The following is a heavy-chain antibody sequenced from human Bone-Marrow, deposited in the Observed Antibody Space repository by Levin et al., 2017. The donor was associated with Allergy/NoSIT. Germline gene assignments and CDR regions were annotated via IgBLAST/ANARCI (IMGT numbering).Heavy chain of an antibody. Sequence: GGSLRLSCAASGFTVSSYWMSWVRQAPGKGLEWVANIKQDGSEKSYVDSVKGRFTISRDNAKNSLYLQMNRLRAEDTAVYYCARAFFRYSSSWDPKFDYWGQGTLVTVSS. D-gene: IGHD6-13*01. CDR3: ARAFFRYSSSWDPKFDY. CDR1: GFTVSSYW. V-gene: IGHV3-7*01. J-gene: IGHJ4*02. CDR2: IKQDGSEK.